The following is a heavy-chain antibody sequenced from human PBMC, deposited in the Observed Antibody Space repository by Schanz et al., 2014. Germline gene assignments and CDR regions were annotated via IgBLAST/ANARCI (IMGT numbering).Heavy chain of an antibody. D-gene: IGHD1-1*01. V-gene: IGHV3-48*01. CDR3: ARDRRNADLDY. Sequence: EVQLVESGGGLVQPGGSLRLSCTASGFTFSSHSFNWVRQAPGKGLEWISYITYNGGTIYYADSVKRRFAISRDNAKNSLYLEMNSMRAEDTALYYCARDRRNADLDYWGQGALVTVSS. CDR2: ITYNGGTI. J-gene: IGHJ4*02. CDR1: GFTFSSHS.